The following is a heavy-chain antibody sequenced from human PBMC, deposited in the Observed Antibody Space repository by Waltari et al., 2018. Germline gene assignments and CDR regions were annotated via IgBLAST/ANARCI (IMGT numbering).Heavy chain of an antibody. J-gene: IGHJ4*02. CDR3: ARLYTYGSGSFFDY. D-gene: IGHD3-10*01. Sequence: QVQLQESGPGLVKPSETLSLTCTVSGDSIRASYWSWIRQPPGKGLEWIGHFYDTGRTQSSPPLKSRVTISVDTSKNHFSLKLNSVTAADTAVYYCARLYTYGSGSFFDYWGQGALVTVSS. V-gene: IGHV4-59*08. CDR2: FYDTGRT. CDR1: GDSIRASY.